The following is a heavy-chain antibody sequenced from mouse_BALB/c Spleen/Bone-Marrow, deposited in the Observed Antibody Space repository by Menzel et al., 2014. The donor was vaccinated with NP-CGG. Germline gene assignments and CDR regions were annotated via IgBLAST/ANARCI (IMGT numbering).Heavy chain of an antibody. CDR3: ARDAMDY. CDR2: ISTYYGDA. J-gene: IGHJ4*01. Sequence: VQRAESGAELVRPGVSVKISCKGSGYTFTDYAMHWVKQSHAKSLEWIGVISTYYGDASYNQKFKGKATMTVDKSSSTAYMELARLTSEDSAIYCCARDAMDYWGQGTSVTVSS. V-gene: IGHV1S137*01. CDR1: GYTFTDYA.